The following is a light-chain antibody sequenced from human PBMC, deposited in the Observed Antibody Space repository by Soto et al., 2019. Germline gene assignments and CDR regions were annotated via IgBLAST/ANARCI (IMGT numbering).Light chain of an antibody. Sequence: EIVLTQSPGTLSLSPGERATLSCRASQSVSSSYLAWYQQKPGQTPRLLIYSVSSRATGIPDRFSGSGSGTDFTLTISRLEPEDFAVYYCQQYGSSPITFGQGTRLEIK. CDR2: SVS. J-gene: IGKJ5*01. CDR3: QQYGSSPIT. V-gene: IGKV3-20*01. CDR1: QSVSSSY.